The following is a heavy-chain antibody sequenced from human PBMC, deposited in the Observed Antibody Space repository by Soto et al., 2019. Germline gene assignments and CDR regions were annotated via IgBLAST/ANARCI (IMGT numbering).Heavy chain of an antibody. D-gene: IGHD2-2*01. J-gene: IGHJ3*02. CDR1: GLTFSSYA. CDR2: ISGSGGRT. Sequence: EVQVLESGGGLVQPGGSLRLSCAASGLTFSSYAMNWVRQAPGKGLECVSAISGSGGRTYYGDSVKGRFTISRDNSKNTLYLQMNSLRAEDTAVYYCAKDRSSSTIDAFDIWGQGTMVTVSS. CDR3: AKDRSSSTIDAFDI. V-gene: IGHV3-23*01.